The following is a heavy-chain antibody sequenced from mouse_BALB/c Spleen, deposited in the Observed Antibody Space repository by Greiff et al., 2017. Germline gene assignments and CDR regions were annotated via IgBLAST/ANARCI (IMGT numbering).Heavy chain of an antibody. V-gene: IGHV5-6-3*01. CDR1: GFTFSSYG. J-gene: IGHJ4*01. CDR2: INSNGGST. D-gene: IGHD1-1*01. CDR3: ARMGIYYYAPYAMDY. Sequence: EVQRVESGGGLVQPGGSLKLSCAASGFTFSSYGMSWVRQTPDKRLELVATINSNGGSTYYPDSVKGRFTISRDNAKNTLYLQMSSLKSEDTAMYYCARMGIYYYAPYAMDYWGQGTSVTVSS.